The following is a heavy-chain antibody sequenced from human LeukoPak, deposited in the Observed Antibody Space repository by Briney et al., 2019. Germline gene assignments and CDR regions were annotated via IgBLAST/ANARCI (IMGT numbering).Heavy chain of an antibody. D-gene: IGHD3-3*01. J-gene: IGHJ4*02. CDR1: GFTFSSYA. V-gene: IGHV3-30-3*01. Sequence: GGSLRLSCAASGFTFSSYAMHWVRQAPGKGLEWVAVISHDGSNKYYADSVKGRFTISRDNSKNTLYLQMNSLRAEDTAVYYCARAPYDFWSGYSLGYWGQGTLVTVSS. CDR2: ISHDGSNK. CDR3: ARAPYDFWSGYSLGY.